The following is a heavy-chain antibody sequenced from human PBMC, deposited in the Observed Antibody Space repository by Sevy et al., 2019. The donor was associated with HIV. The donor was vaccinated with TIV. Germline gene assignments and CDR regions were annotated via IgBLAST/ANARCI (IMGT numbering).Heavy chain of an antibody. Sequence: GGSLRLSCAASVFTFSSYAMHWVRQAPGKGLEWVAVISYDGSNKYYADSVKGRFTISRDNSKNTLYLQMNSLRAEDTAVYYCARGLGGSHRRAFDIWGQGTMVTVSS. D-gene: IGHD1-26*01. CDR2: ISYDGSNK. CDR1: VFTFSSYA. J-gene: IGHJ3*02. CDR3: ARGLGGSHRRAFDI. V-gene: IGHV3-30-3*01.